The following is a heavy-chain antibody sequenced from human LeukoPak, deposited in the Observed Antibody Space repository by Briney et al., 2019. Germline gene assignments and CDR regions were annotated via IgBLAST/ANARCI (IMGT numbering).Heavy chain of an antibody. J-gene: IGHJ4*02. Sequence: ASVKVSCKASGYTFTNSYIHWVRQAPGKGLEWMGGFDPEDGETIYAQKFQGRVTMTEDTSTDTAYMELSSLRSEDTAVYYCATVGLTGTTADYWGQGTLVTVSS. CDR1: GYTFTNSY. CDR3: ATVGLTGTTADY. D-gene: IGHD1-20*01. V-gene: IGHV1-24*01. CDR2: FDPEDGET.